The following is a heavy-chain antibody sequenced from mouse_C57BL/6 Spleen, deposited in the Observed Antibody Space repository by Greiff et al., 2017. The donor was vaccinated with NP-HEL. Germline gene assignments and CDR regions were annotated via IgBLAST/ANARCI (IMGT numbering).Heavy chain of an antibody. CDR2: INPNNGGT. D-gene: IGHD1-1*01. V-gene: IGHV1-26*01. CDR1: GYTFTDYY. J-gene: IGHJ2*01. Sequence: EVQLQQSGPELVKPGASVKISCKASGYTFTDYYMNWVKQSHGKSLEWIGDINPNNGGTSYNQKFKGKATLTVDKSSSTAYMELRSLTSEDSAVYYCARKVYGSSYDDYWGQGTTLTVSS. CDR3: ARKVYGSSYDDY.